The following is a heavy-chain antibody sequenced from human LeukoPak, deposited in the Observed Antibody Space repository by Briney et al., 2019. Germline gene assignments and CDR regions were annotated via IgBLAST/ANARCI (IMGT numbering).Heavy chain of an antibody. Sequence: ASVTVSCKASGYTFTGYYMHWVRQAPGQGLEWMGWINPNSGGTNYAQKFQGRVTMTRDTSISTAYMELSRLRSDDTAVYYRARAGIGKSYSSSSALYYWGQGTLVTVSS. CDR1: GYTFTGYY. D-gene: IGHD6-6*01. CDR3: ARAGIGKSYSSSSALYY. V-gene: IGHV1-2*02. CDR2: INPNSGGT. J-gene: IGHJ4*02.